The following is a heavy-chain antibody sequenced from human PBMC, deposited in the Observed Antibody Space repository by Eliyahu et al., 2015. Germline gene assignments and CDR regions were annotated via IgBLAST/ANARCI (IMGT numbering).Heavy chain of an antibody. CDR2: ISSSSXHT. D-gene: IGHD4-17*01. J-gene: IGHJ6*02. CDR1: GXXFSSXS. V-gene: IGHV3-21*01. CDR3: ASARGDYVLPYYYYYYGMDV. Sequence: EVQLVESGGGLVKPGGSLRLSCAAXGXXFSSXSMXXVRQAPGKGLEWVSCISSSSXHTYYADSVKGRFTISRDNAKNSLYLQMNSLRAEDTAVYYCASARGDYVLPYYYYYYGMDVWGQGTTVTVSS.